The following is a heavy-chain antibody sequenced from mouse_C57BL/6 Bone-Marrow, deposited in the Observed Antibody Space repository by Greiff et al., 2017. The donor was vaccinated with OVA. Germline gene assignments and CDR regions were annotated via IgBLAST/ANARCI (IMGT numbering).Heavy chain of an antibody. J-gene: IGHJ4*01. CDR3: SMSGNSLYAMDY. CDR2: INPSSGYT. V-gene: IGHV1-7*01. Sequence: QVQLKESGAELAKPGASVKLSCKASGYTFTSYWMHWVKQRPGQGLEWIGYINPSSGYTKYNQKFKDKATLIAEKSSSTAYMQLSSLTYEDSAVYYCSMSGNSLYAMDYWGQGTSVTVSS. D-gene: IGHD1-3*01. CDR1: GYTFTSYW.